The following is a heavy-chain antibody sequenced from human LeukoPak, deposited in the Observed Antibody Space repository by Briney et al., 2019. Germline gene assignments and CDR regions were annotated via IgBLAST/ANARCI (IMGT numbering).Heavy chain of an antibody. J-gene: IGHJ4*02. CDR1: GDSISSGSYY. CDR3: ARDLLCIGGSCLSRYFDF. D-gene: IGHD2-15*01. Sequence: SETLSLTCTVSGDSISSGSYYWGWIRQPPGKGLEWIGSIYHSGSTFYSPSLKSRVTISVDTSKNQFSLKLSSVTAADTAVYYCARDLLCIGGSCLSRYFDFWGQGTLVTVSS. V-gene: IGHV4-39*07. CDR2: IYHSGST.